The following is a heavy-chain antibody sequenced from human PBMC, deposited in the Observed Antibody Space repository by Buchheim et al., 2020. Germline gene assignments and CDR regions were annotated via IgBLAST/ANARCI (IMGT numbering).Heavy chain of an antibody. CDR3: ARRRSFTYYYDSSGYPTSEYYFDY. J-gene: IGHJ4*02. V-gene: IGHV5-51*01. CDR2: IYPGDSDT. Sequence: EVQLVQSGAEVKKPGESLKISCKGSGYSFTSYWIGWVRQMPGKGLEWMGIIYPGDSDTRYSPSFQGQVTISADKSISTAYLQWSSLKASDTAMYYCARRRSFTYYYDSSGYPTSEYYFDYWGQGTL. CDR1: GYSFTSYW. D-gene: IGHD3-22*01.